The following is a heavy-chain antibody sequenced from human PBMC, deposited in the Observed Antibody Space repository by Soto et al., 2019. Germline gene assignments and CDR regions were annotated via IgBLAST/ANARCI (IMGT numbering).Heavy chain of an antibody. V-gene: IGHV1-18*01. J-gene: IGHJ4*02. Sequence: QVQLVQSGAEVKKPGASVKVSCKASGYTFTSYGISWVRQAPGQGLEWMGWISAYSGNTNYAQKLQGRVTMTTDTSTSTAYMELRSLRSDDTAVYYCARDLQDFWSGYYTSPFDYWGQGTLVTVSS. CDR3: ARDLQDFWSGYYTSPFDY. D-gene: IGHD3-3*01. CDR1: GYTFTSYG. CDR2: ISAYSGNT.